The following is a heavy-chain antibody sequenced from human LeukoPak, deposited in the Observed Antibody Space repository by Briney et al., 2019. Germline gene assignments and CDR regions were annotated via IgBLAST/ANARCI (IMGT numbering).Heavy chain of an antibody. V-gene: IGHV3-23*01. Sequence: GGSLRPSCAASGFTFSSYAMSWVRQAPGKGLEWVSTISGNGVDTYSADSVKGRFTISRDNSKNTLYLQMNSLRVGDTAVYYCASAFLTGYYRNWFDPWGQGTLVTVSS. CDR3: ASAFLTGYYRNWFDP. J-gene: IGHJ5*02. CDR2: ISGNGVDT. D-gene: IGHD3-9*01. CDR1: GFTFSSYA.